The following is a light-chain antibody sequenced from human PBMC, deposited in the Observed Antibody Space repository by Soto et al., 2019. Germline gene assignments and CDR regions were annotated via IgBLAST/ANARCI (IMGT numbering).Light chain of an antibody. Sequence: QSLLTQPPSASGSPGQSVNISCTGTSSDVGGYKYVSWYQQYPGKAPKLMIYAVNKRPSGVPDRFSGSKSGNTASLTVSGLQAEDEADYYCSSYAGSNNYVFGTGTKVTVL. V-gene: IGLV2-8*01. CDR1: SSDVGGYKY. CDR2: AVN. CDR3: SSYAGSNNYV. J-gene: IGLJ1*01.